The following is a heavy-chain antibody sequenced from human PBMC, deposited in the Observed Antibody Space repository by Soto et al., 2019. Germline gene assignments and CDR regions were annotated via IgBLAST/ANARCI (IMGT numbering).Heavy chain of an antibody. Sequence: QVQLVESGGGVVQPGRSLRLSCAASGFTFSSYAMHWVRQAPGKGLEWVAVISYDGSNKYYADSVKGRFTISRDNSKNTLYLQMNSLRAEDTAVYYCARDSYPTTVVTRRGGGSFDYWGQGTLVTVSS. J-gene: IGHJ4*02. D-gene: IGHD4-17*01. CDR2: ISYDGSNK. CDR3: ARDSYPTTVVTRRGGGSFDY. CDR1: GFTFSSYA. V-gene: IGHV3-30-3*01.